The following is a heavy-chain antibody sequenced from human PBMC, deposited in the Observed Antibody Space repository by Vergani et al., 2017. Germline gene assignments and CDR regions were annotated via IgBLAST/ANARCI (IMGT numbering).Heavy chain of an antibody. CDR1: GGSISSGGYY. CDR2: IYYSGST. CDR3: ARGRRHYDSSGYYGGPAFDI. V-gene: IGHV4-31*03. Sequence: QVQLQESGPGLVKPSQTLSLTCTVSGGSISSGGYYWSWIRQHPGKGLEWIGYIYYSGSTYYNPSLKSRVTISVDTSKNQFSLKLSFVTAADTAVYSCARGRRHYDSSGYYGGPAFDIWGQGTMVTVSS. D-gene: IGHD3-22*01. J-gene: IGHJ3*02.